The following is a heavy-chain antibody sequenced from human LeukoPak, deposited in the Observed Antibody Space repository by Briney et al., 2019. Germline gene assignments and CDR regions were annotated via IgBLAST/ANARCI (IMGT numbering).Heavy chain of an antibody. J-gene: IGHJ5*02. Sequence: PGGSLRLSCAASGFTFSSYWMSWVRQAPGKWLEWVANIKQDGSEKYYVDSGKGRFTISRDNAKNSLYLQMNSLRAEDTAVYYCARAYVLRCFDWHKSWFDPWGQGTLVTVSS. CDR2: IKQDGSEK. V-gene: IGHV3-7*01. D-gene: IGHD3-9*01. CDR1: GFTFSSYW. CDR3: ARAYVLRCFDWHKSWFDP.